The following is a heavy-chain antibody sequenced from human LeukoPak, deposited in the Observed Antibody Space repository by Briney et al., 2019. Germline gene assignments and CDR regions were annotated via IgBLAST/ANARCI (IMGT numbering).Heavy chain of an antibody. Sequence: GESLKISCAASGFTFSSYSMNWVRQAPGKGLEWVSSISSSSSYIYYADSVKGRFTISRDNAKNSLYLQMNSLRAEDTAVYYCARDDYYYDSSGYSAGEDYWGQGTLVTVSS. D-gene: IGHD3-22*01. CDR3: ARDDYYYDSSGYSAGEDY. CDR1: GFTFSSYS. CDR2: ISSSSSYI. J-gene: IGHJ4*02. V-gene: IGHV3-21*01.